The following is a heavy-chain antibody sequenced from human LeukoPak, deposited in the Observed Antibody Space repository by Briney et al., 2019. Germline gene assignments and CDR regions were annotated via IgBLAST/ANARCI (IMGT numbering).Heavy chain of an antibody. Sequence: PGVSLRLSCEASGFTFRSYGMHWVRQAPGKGLEWVTSISHDGGSKYSADSVKGRFTISRDNSKNTLSLQMNSLRAEDTAVYYCAKSEELLLGHFDYWGQGTLVTVSS. CDR2: ISHDGGSK. CDR3: AKSEELLLGHFDY. D-gene: IGHD1-26*01. J-gene: IGHJ4*02. V-gene: IGHV3-30*18. CDR1: GFTFRSYG.